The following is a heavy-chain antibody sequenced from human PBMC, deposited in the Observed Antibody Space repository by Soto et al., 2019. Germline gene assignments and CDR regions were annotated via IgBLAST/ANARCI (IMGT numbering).Heavy chain of an antibody. CDR1: GGSISSGGYA. CDR2: IYQSGST. CDR3: ARSYSGGDAYFDY. D-gene: IGHD2-21*02. Sequence: TLSLTCAVSGGSISSGGYAWAWIRQPPGKGLEWVGYIYQSGSTYYNPSLKSRVTIAADRSKNQFSLNLASVTAADTAVYYCARSYSGGDAYFDYWGQGTVVTVSS. J-gene: IGHJ4*02. V-gene: IGHV4-30-2*01.